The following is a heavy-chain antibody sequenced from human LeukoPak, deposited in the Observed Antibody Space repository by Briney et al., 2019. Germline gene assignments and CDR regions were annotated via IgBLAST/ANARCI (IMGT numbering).Heavy chain of an antibody. CDR3: ARDGGFDY. Sequence: ASVKVSCKASGYTFTGYYIHWVRQAPGQGLEWMGWINPNSGGTDYAQKFQGRVTMTRDTSISTTYMELSRLTSDDTAVYYCARDGGFDYWGQGTLVTVSS. CDR1: GYTFTGYY. CDR2: INPNSGGT. D-gene: IGHD3-16*01. J-gene: IGHJ4*02. V-gene: IGHV1-2*02.